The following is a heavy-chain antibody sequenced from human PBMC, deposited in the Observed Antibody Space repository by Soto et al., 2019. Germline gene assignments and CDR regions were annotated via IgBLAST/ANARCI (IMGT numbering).Heavy chain of an antibody. J-gene: IGHJ4*02. V-gene: IGHV3-23*01. Sequence: GGSLRLSCAASGFTFSNYAMSWVRQAPGKGLEWVSGISGSGGSTYYADSVKGRFTISRDNSKNTLYLQMNSLRAEDTAVYYCATEHLGVAGPNWGQGTLVTVSS. D-gene: IGHD6-19*01. CDR3: ATEHLGVAGPN. CDR2: ISGSGGST. CDR1: GFTFSNYA.